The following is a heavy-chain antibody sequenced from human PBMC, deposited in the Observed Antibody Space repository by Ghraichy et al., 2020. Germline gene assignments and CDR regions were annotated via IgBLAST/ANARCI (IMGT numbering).Heavy chain of an antibody. Sequence: SQTLSLTCTVSGDAISSISDYWAWIRQPPGKGLEWSGSIYYSGSTYYNPSLKSRVTISVDTSANQFSLKLTSVTAADTSVYYCARQAMEIVMVVYATFDYWGQGTLVTVSS. J-gene: IGHJ4*02. CDR3: ARQAMEIVMVVYATFDY. V-gene: IGHV4-39*01. CDR1: GDAISSISDY. D-gene: IGHD2-8*02. CDR2: IYYSGST.